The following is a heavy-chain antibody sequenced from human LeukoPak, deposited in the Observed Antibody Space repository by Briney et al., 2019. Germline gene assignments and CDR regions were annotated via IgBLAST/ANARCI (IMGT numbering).Heavy chain of an antibody. CDR3: ARDYYDSSGYYYDAFDI. CDR2: ISTYNGNT. Sequence: ASVKVSCKASGYTFTSYGISWVRQAPGQGLEWMGWISTYNGNTYYAQKLQGRVTMTTDTSTSKTYMELRSLRSDDTAVYYCARDYYDSSGYYYDAFDIWGQGTMVTVSS. D-gene: IGHD3-22*01. J-gene: IGHJ3*02. CDR1: GYTFTSYG. V-gene: IGHV1-18*01.